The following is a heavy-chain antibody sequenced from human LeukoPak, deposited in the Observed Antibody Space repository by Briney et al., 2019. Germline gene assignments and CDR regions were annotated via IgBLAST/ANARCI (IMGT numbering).Heavy chain of an antibody. D-gene: IGHD6-19*01. Sequence: ASVKLSCNASVYTFTGYYMHWVRHPPAQGHEWMGCINPNSCGTNCAEKFQGRVTMTRDTSLSTAYTESRSLRSDHSALYYCAGAVYYWGYSSGWNIGDYYYYGMDGWGQRTTVTVS. J-gene: IGHJ6*02. CDR3: AGAVYYWGYSSGWNIGDYYYYGMDG. V-gene: IGHV1-2*02. CDR2: INPNSCGT. CDR1: VYTFTGYY.